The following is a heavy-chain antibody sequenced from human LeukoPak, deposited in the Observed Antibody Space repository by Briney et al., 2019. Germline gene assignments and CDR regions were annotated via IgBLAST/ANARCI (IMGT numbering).Heavy chain of an antibody. V-gene: IGHV4-39*07. CDR2: IYYSGST. D-gene: IGHD4-17*01. CDR3: ASKLTTVTKGSNWYFDL. CDR1: GGSISSSSYY. J-gene: IGHJ2*01. Sequence: SETLSLTCTVSGGSISSSSYYWGWIRQPPGKGLEWIGSIYYSGSTYYNPSLKSRVTISVDTSKNQFSLKLSSVTAADTAVYYCASKLTTVTKGSNWYFDLWGRGTLVTVSS.